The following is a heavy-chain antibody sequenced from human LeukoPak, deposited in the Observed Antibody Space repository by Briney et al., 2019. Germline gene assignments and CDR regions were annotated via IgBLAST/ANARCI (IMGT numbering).Heavy chain of an antibody. CDR2: IYYSGST. Sequence: SETLSLTCTVSGGSISSYYWSWIRQPPGKGLEWIGYIYYSGSTNYNPSLKSRVTISVDTSKNQFSLKLSSVTAVDTAVYYCARGGAYMIGRLDYWGQGTLVTVSS. V-gene: IGHV4-59*01. D-gene: IGHD3-22*01. CDR3: ARGGAYMIGRLDY. CDR1: GGSISSYY. J-gene: IGHJ4*02.